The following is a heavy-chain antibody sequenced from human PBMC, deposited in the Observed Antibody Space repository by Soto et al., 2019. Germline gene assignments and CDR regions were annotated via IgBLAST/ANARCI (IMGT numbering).Heavy chain of an antibody. CDR3: ARDPGGGNSLNWFDP. V-gene: IGHV3-30-3*01. D-gene: IGHD2-21*02. J-gene: IGHJ5*02. Sequence: QVQLVESGGGVVQTGRSLRLSCAVSGFTFGDYGMHWVRQAPGKGLEWVTVISYDGSNKYYADSVKGRFTISRDNSKNTLYLQMDSLRADDTAVYYCARDPGGGNSLNWFDPWGQGTLVTVSS. CDR2: ISYDGSNK. CDR1: GFTFGDYG.